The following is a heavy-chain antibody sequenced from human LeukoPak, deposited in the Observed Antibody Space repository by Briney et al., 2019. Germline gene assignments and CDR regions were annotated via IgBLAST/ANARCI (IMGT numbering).Heavy chain of an antibody. V-gene: IGHV1-24*01. CDR1: GYTLTELS. CDR3: ATDQADTAMPGDAFDI. Sequence: ASVKVSCKVSGYTLTELSMHWVRQAPGKGLEWMGGFDPEDGETIYAQKFQGRVTMTEDTSTDTAYMELSSLRSEDTAVYYCATDQADTAMPGDAFDIWGQGTMVTVSS. J-gene: IGHJ3*02. CDR2: FDPEDGET. D-gene: IGHD5-18*01.